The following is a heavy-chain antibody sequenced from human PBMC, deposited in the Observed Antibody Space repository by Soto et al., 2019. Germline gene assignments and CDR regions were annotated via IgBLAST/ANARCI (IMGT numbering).Heavy chain of an antibody. Sequence: ASVKVSCKASGYSFTTYYMHWVRQAPGQGLEWMGIINPSGGSTSYAQKFQGRVTMTRDTSTSTVYMELSSLRSEDTAVYYCARPGRDYGDANDAFDIWGQGTMVTVSS. CDR2: INPSGGST. CDR1: GYSFTTYY. J-gene: IGHJ3*02. V-gene: IGHV1-46*03. D-gene: IGHD4-17*01. CDR3: ARPGRDYGDANDAFDI.